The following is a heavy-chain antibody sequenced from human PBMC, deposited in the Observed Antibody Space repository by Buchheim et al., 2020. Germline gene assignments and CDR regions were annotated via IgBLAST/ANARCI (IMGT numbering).Heavy chain of an antibody. D-gene: IGHD3-3*01. Sequence: QVQLVESGGGVVQPGRSLRLSCAASGFTFSSYGMHWVRQAPGKGLEWVAVIWYDGSNKYYADSVKGRFTISSDNSKNTLYLQMNSLRAEDTAVYYCARGGAKYYDFWSGYYNPPYGMDVWGQGTT. J-gene: IGHJ6*02. V-gene: IGHV3-33*01. CDR1: GFTFSSYG. CDR2: IWYDGSNK. CDR3: ARGGAKYYDFWSGYYNPPYGMDV.